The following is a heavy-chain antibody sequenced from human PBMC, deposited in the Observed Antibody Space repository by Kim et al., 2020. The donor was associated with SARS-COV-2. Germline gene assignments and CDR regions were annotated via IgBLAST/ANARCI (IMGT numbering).Heavy chain of an antibody. CDR3: ARRGSSRSFDI. J-gene: IGHJ3*02. V-gene: IGHV3-48*02. CDR2: ISASSNTI. CDR1: GFTFSDYN. D-gene: IGHD2-15*01. Sequence: GGSLRLSCAASGFTFSDYNMNWARQAPGKGLEWVSYISASSNTIYYADSVKGRFTISRDNAKDSLYLQVNSLRDEDTAVYFCARRGSSRSFDIWGQGTMVSVSS.